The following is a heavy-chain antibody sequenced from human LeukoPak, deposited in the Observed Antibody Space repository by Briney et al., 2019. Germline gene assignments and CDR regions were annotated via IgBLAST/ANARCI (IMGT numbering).Heavy chain of an antibody. V-gene: IGHV4-59*01. J-gene: IGHJ6*03. D-gene: IGHD3-3*01. CDR3: ARGEWKKTPHYQKIYYYYYYMDV. CDR2: IYYSGST. CDR1: GGSISSYY. Sequence: NPSETLSLTCTVSGGSISSYYWSWIRQPPGKGLEWIGYIYYSGSTNYNPSLKSRVTISVDTSKNQFSLKLSSVAAADTAVYYCARGEWKKTPHYQKIYYYYYYMDVWGKGTTVTVSS.